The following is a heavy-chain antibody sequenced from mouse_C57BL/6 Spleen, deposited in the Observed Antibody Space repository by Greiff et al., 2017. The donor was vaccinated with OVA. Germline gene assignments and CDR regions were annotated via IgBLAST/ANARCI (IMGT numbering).Heavy chain of an antibody. J-gene: IGHJ2*01. CDR3: TRLVVAKGFDY. D-gene: IGHD1-1*01. Sequence: QVQLKESGAELVRPGASVTLSCKASGYTFTDYEMHWVKQTPVHGLEWIGAIDPETGGTAYNQKFKGKAILTADKSSSTAYMELRSLTSEDSAVYYCTRLVVAKGFDYWGQGTTLTVSS. CDR2: IDPETGGT. CDR1: GYTFTDYE. V-gene: IGHV1-15*01.